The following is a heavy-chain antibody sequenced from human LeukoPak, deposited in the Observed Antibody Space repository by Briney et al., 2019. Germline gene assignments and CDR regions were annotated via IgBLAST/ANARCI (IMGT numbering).Heavy chain of an antibody. CDR2: VSHDGNIK. CDR1: GFTFNNFA. V-gene: IGHV3-30*18. D-gene: IGHD6-19*01. J-gene: IGHJ3*01. Sequence: PGGSLRLSCAASGFTFNNFAMHWVRQAPGRGLEWVTAVSHDGNIKEYVDSVKGRFTVSRDNSKNTLYLQMNSLRVGDTAIYYCAKMYSSGWYIGAFDVWGQGTMVTVSS. CDR3: AKMYSSGWYIGAFDV.